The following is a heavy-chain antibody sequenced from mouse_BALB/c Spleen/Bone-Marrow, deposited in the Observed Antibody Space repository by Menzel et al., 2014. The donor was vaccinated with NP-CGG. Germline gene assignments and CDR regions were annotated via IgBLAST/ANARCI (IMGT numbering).Heavy chain of an antibody. CDR2: IYTGDDDT. CDR3: ARGGISIDY. Sequence: QVQLQQSGAELVRPGPSVKISCKASGYAFSIYSMNWVKQRPGQGLEWIGQIYTGDDDTDYNGKFKGKATLTADRSSSKTFQQLNSLTSEDSAVYFCARGGISIDYWGHGTTLTVSS. CDR1: GYAFSIYS. V-gene: IGHV1-80*01. J-gene: IGHJ2*01.